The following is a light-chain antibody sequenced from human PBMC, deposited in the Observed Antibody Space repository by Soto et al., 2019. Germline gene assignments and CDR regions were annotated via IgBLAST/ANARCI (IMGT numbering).Light chain of an antibody. CDR2: DAS. V-gene: IGKV3-11*01. CDR1: QSVSSY. J-gene: IGKJ5*01. Sequence: TQSPSSLSASVGDRVTISCRPSQSVSSYLAWYQQKPGQAPRLLIYDASNRATGIPARFSGSGSGTDFTLTISSLEPEDFAVYFCQQRSDWPPLTFGQGTRLEIK. CDR3: QQRSDWPPLT.